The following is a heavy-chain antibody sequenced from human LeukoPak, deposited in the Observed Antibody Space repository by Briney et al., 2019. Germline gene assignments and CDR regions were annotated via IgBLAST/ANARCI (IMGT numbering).Heavy chain of an antibody. V-gene: IGHV1-18*04. J-gene: IGHJ3*02. CDR3: ARDVKVQLWLPGAFDI. CDR2: ISAYNGNT. Sequence: GASVKVSCKASGYTFTSYGISWVRRAPGQGLEWMGWISAYNGNTNYAQKLQGRVTMTTDTSTSTAYMELRSLRSDDTAVYYCARDVKVQLWLPGAFDIWGQGTMVTVSS. D-gene: IGHD5-18*01. CDR1: GYTFTSYG.